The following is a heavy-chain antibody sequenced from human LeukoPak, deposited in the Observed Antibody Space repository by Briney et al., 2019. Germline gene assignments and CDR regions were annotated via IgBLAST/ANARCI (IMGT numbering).Heavy chain of an antibody. CDR3: ARVQESQIDYYFDY. D-gene: IGHD3-9*01. CDR2: IYYSGSS. CDR1: GGSISSYY. J-gene: IGHJ4*02. Sequence: PSETLSLTCTVSGGSISSYYWSLIRQPPGKGLEWIGYIYYSGSSNYNPSLKSRVPISVDTSKNPYSLKLSSVTAADTAVYYCARVQESQIDYYFDYWGQGTLVTVSS. V-gene: IGHV4-59*01.